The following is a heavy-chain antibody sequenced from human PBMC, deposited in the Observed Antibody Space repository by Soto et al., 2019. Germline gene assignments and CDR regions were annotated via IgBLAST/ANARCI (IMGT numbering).Heavy chain of an antibody. V-gene: IGHV4-61*08. J-gene: IGHJ6*03. D-gene: IGHD3-10*01. CDR3: ARHQVGGSGRYFFYYMDV. Sequence: SETLSLTCTVSGGSISSGGYYWSWIRQHPGKGLEWIGYIYYSGSTNYNPSLKSRVTMSVDTSKKLFSLKLSSVTAADTAVYFCARHQVGGSGRYFFYYMDVWGKGTTVTVSS. CDR2: IYYSGST. CDR1: GGSISSGGYY.